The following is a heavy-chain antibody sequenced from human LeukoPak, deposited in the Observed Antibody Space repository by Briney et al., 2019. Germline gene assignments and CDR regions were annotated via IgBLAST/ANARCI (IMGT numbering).Heavy chain of an antibody. Sequence: GGSLRLSCAASGFTFSSYSMNWVRQAPGKGLEWVSSISSSSSYIYYADSVKGRFTISRDNAKNSLYLQMNSLRAEDTAVYYCASDGYSSSWYVYWGQGTLVTVSS. CDR1: GFTFSSYS. V-gene: IGHV3-21*01. J-gene: IGHJ4*02. CDR3: ASDGYSSSWYVY. CDR2: ISSSSSYI. D-gene: IGHD6-13*01.